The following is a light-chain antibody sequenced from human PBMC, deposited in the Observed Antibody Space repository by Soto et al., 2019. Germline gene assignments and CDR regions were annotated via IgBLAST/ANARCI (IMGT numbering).Light chain of an antibody. J-gene: IGKJ1*01. Sequence: VFTQSPLSLSVTLGQPAGISCISSRILVFSDGNTYLHWFQQRPGQSPRRLIDNVSNRDSGVPDRFSGSGSGTDFTLEISRVEAEDVGMYYCMHSIDWPWTFGQGTKVDIK. CDR2: NVS. CDR3: MHSIDWPWT. V-gene: IGKV2-30*01. CDR1: RILVFSDGNTY.